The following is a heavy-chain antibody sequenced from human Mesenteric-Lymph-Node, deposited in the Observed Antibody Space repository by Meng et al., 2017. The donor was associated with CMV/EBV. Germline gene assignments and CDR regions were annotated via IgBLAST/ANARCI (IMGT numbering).Heavy chain of an antibody. CDR2: INHSGST. Sequence: ALSGYYWRWISQPPGKGLEWIGEINHSGSTNYNPSLKSRVTISVDTSKNQFSLKLSSVTAADTAVYYCARGPGYCSGGSCYSLYFQHWGQGTLVTVSS. CDR1: ALSGYY. D-gene: IGHD2-15*01. J-gene: IGHJ1*01. CDR3: ARGPGYCSGGSCYSLYFQH. V-gene: IGHV4-34*01.